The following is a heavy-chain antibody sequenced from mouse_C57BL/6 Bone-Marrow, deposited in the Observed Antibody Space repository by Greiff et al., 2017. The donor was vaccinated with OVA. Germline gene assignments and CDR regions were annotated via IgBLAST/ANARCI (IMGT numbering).Heavy chain of an antibody. D-gene: IGHD1-1*01. V-gene: IGHV1-81*01. CDR2: IYPRSGNT. CDR3: AREYYGSSYPFAY. CDR1: GYTFTSYG. Sequence: LQESGAELARPGASVKLSCKASGYTFTSYGISWVKQRTGQGLEWIGEIYPRSGNTYYNEKFKGKATLTADKSSSTAYMELRSLTSEDSAVYFCAREYYGSSYPFAYWGQGTLVTVSA. J-gene: IGHJ3*01.